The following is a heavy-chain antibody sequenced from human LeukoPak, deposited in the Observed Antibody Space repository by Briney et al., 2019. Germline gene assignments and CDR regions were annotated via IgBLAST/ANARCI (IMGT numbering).Heavy chain of an antibody. CDR1: GFTFSYYW. J-gene: IGHJ4*02. CDR2: INSDWGST. D-gene: IGHD6-19*01. Sequence: GVSLRLSCAACGFTFSYYWMHWVRQAPGKGLVGVSRINSDWGSTSYADSVKGRFTISRDNAKNTLYLQMNSLSTEDTALSYCPKDYCSGWRTGFDSWGQGTLVTVSS. CDR3: PKDYCSGWRTGFDS. V-gene: IGHV3-74*01.